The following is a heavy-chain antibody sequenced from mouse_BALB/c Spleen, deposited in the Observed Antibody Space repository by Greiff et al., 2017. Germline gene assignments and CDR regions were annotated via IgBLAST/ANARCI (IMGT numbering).Heavy chain of an antibody. CDR3: ASSTTGAWFAY. J-gene: IGHJ3*01. V-gene: IGHV1-7*01. D-gene: IGHD1-1*01. Sequence: VKLQESGAELAKPGASVKMSCKASGYTFTSYWMHWVKQRPGQGLEWIGYINPSTGYTEYNQKFKDKATLTADKSSSTAYMQLSSLTSEDSAVYYCASSTTGAWFAYWGQGTLVTVSA. CDR2: INPSTGYT. CDR1: GYTFTSYW.